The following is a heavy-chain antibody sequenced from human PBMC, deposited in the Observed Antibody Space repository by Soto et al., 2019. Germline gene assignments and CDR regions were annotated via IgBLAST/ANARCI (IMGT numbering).Heavy chain of an antibody. D-gene: IGHD6-13*01. CDR2: ISSSSSTI. Sequence: PGGSLRLSCAASGFTFSSYSMNWVRQAPGKGLEWVSYISSSSSTIYYADSVKGRFTISRDNAKNSLYLQMNSLRDEDTAVYYCARGRQQQLVRYFDYWGRGTLVTVSS. CDR3: ARGRQQQLVRYFDY. CDR1: GFTFSSYS. J-gene: IGHJ4*02. V-gene: IGHV3-48*02.